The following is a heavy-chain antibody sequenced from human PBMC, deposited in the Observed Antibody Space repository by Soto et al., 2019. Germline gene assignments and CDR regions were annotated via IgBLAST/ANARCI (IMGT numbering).Heavy chain of an antibody. CDR3: ARGHISYDY. D-gene: IGHD3-10*01. J-gene: IGHJ4*02. V-gene: IGHV4-30-2*01. CDR2: IYHSGST. CDR1: GGSISSGGYT. Sequence: KPSETLSLTCAVSGGSISSGGYTWSWIRQPPGKGLEWIGYIYHSGSTYYNPSLKSRVTISVDRSKNQFSLKLSSVTAADTAVYYCARGHISYDYWGQGTLVTVSS.